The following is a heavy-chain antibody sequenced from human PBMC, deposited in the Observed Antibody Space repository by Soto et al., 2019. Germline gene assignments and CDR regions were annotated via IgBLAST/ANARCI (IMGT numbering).Heavy chain of an antibody. D-gene: IGHD2-8*02. CDR2: IYPGDSDT. CDR3: ARAPRHVWSQHFDY. V-gene: IGHV5-51*01. J-gene: IGHJ4*02. Sequence: PGESLKISCKGPGYGFANYWIGWVRQMPGKGLEWMGIIYPGDSDTRYSPSFEGPVTISADKSTSTAYLQWSSLKASDTAKYFCARAPRHVWSQHFDYWGQGTLVTVSS. CDR1: GYGFANYW.